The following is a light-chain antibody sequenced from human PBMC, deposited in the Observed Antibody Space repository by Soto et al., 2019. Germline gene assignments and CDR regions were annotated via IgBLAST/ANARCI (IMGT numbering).Light chain of an antibody. CDR2: GAS. V-gene: IGKV3-15*01. Sequence: EIVMTQSPATLSVSPGERATLSCRASQSVSSNSAWYQQKPVQAPRLLIYGASTRATGIPARFSGSGSGTEFTLTISSLQSEDFAVYYCQQYNNWPRTFGQGTKVDIK. CDR1: QSVSSN. CDR3: QQYNNWPRT. J-gene: IGKJ1*01.